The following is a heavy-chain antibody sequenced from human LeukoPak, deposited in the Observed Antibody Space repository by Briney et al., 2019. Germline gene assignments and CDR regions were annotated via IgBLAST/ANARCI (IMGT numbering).Heavy chain of an antibody. Sequence: SETLSLTCSFSGGSIRGGGYYWGWVRQPPGKGLEWIASLYSNGNTFYNPSLKSRVTISEESSKSQFSLKLRTVTAADTAVYFCWRAAEHWGQGILVTVS. J-gene: IGHJ1*01. CDR1: GGSIRGGGYY. CDR3: WRAAEH. CDR2: LYSNGNT. V-gene: IGHV4-39*01.